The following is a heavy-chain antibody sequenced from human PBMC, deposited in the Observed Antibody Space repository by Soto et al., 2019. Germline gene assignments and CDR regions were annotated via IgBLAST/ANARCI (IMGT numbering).Heavy chain of an antibody. CDR2: INHSGST. CDR1: GGSFSGYY. CDR3: AREAHIVARPGGGYYYYYMDV. Sequence: SETLSLTCAVYGGSFSGYYWSWIRQPPGKGLEWIGEINHSGSTNYNPSLKSRVTISVDTSKNQFSLKLSSVTAADTAVYYCAREAHIVARPGGGYYYYYMDVWGKGTTVTVSS. J-gene: IGHJ6*03. V-gene: IGHV4-34*01. D-gene: IGHD6-6*01.